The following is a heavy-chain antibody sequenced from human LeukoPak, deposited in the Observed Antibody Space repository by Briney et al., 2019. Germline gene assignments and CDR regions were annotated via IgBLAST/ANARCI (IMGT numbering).Heavy chain of an antibody. CDR1: GGSISSGGYY. CDR2: IYYSGST. J-gene: IGHJ4*02. V-gene: IGHV4-31*03. D-gene: IGHD1-26*01. CDR3: ARELLNMAFDY. Sequence: SQTLSLTCIVSGGSISSGGYYWSWIRQHPGKGLEWIGYIYYSGSTYYNPSLKSRVTISVDTSKNQLSLKLSSVTAADTAVYYCARELLNMAFDYWGQGTLVTVSS.